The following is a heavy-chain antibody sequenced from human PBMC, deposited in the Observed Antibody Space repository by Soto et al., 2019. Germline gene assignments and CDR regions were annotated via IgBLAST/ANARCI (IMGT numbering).Heavy chain of an antibody. CDR3: ARSHYYYYYMDV. V-gene: IGHV4-59*01. Sequence: SETLSLTCTVSSGSISSYYWSWIRQPPGKGLEWIGYIYYSGTTKYNPSLESRVTISVDTSKNHLSLKLSSVAAADTAVYFCARSHYYYYYMDVWGKGTTVTVSS. J-gene: IGHJ6*03. CDR1: SGSISSYY. CDR2: IYYSGTT.